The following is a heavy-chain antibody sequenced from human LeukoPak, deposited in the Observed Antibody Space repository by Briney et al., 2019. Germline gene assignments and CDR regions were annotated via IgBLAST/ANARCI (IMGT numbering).Heavy chain of an antibody. CDR3: AKQVGATPWNYMDV. J-gene: IGHJ6*03. CDR1: GFMFGKHG. V-gene: IGHV3-23*01. CDR2: SGPSGGTR. Sequence: GGSLRLSCEGSGFMFGKHGLIWVRQAPGKGLDWLSFSGPSGGTRLYADSVKGRFTISRDNSKNTLYLQMNSLRAEDTAIYYCAKQVGATPWNYMDVWGKGTTVTVSS. D-gene: IGHD1-26*01.